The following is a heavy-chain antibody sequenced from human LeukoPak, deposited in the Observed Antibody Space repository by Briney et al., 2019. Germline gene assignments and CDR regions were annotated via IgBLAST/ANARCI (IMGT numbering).Heavy chain of an antibody. CDR2: ISSGGDT. CDR3: ANYKRGPTYYFES. Sequence: GGSLRLSCAASTFTFSSYAMSWVRQAPGKGLEWVSVISSGGDTYYADSVKGRFTISRDNSKNTLFLQMSSLRADDTAVYYCANYKRGPTYYFESWGQGTLVTVSS. D-gene: IGHD1-1*01. CDR1: TFTFSSYA. V-gene: IGHV3-23*01. J-gene: IGHJ4*02.